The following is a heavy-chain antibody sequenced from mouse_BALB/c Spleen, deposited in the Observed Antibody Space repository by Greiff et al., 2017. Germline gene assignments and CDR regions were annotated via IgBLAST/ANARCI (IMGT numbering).Heavy chain of an antibody. CDR2: ISYSGST. J-gene: IGHJ4*01. Sequence: EVKLVESGPGLVKPSQSLSLTCTVTGYSITSDYAWNWIRQFPGNKLEWMGYISYSGSTSYNPSLKSRISITRDTSKNQFFLQLNSVTTEDTATYYCARGHYGYAMDDWGQGTSVTVSS. D-gene: IGHD1-1*01. CDR3: ARGHYGYAMDD. CDR1: GYSITSDYA. V-gene: IGHV3-2*02.